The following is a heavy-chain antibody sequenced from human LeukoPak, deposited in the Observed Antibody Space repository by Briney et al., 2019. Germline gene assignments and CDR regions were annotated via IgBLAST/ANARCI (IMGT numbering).Heavy chain of an antibody. CDR2: INPNSGGT. Sequence: ASVKVSCKASGYTFTGYYMHWVRQAPGQGLEWMGWINPNSGGTNYAQKFQGRVTMTRDTSISTAYMELSRLRSDDTAVYYCAREVVVVPAAYGLGAFDIWGQGTMVTVSS. D-gene: IGHD2-2*01. CDR1: GYTFTGYY. J-gene: IGHJ3*02. CDR3: AREVVVVPAAYGLGAFDI. V-gene: IGHV1-2*02.